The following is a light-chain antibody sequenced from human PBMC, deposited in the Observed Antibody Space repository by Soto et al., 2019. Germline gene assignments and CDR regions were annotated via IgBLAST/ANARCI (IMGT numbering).Light chain of an antibody. Sequence: EIVLTQSPGTLSLSPGERATLSCRASQSVSSSYLAWYQQKPGQAPRLLIYGASSRATGIPDRFSGSGSGTDFTLTISRREPEDVAVYYCQQYGRSPPWTFGQGTKVEIK. CDR1: QSVSSSY. J-gene: IGKJ1*01. V-gene: IGKV3-20*01. CDR3: QQYGRSPPWT. CDR2: GAS.